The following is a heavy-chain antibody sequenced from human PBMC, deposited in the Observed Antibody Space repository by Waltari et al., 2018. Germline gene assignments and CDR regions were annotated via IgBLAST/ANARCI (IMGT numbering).Heavy chain of an antibody. J-gene: IGHJ5*02. V-gene: IGHV4-34*01. CDR3: ARGGGSTSCPWFDP. CDR2: INHSGST. D-gene: IGHD2-2*01. CDR1: GGSFSGYY. Sequence: QVQLQQWGAGLLKPSETLSLTCAVYGGSFSGYYWSWIRQPPGKGLEWIGEINHSGSTNYNPSIKSRVTISVDTSKNQFSLKLSSVTAADTAVYYCARGGGSTSCPWFDPWGQGTLVTVSS.